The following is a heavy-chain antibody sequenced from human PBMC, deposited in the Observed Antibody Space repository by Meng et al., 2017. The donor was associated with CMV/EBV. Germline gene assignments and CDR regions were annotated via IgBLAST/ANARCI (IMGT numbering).Heavy chain of an antibody. CDR2: IKQDGSEK. D-gene: IGHD5-12*01. CDR3: ARDGVDMVATFY. J-gene: IGHJ4*02. V-gene: IGHV3-7*01. CDR1: GFTFSSYW. Sequence: GESLKISCAASGFTFSSYWMSWVRQAPGKGLEWVANIKQDGSEKYYVDSVKGRFTISRDNAKNSLYLQMNSLRAEDTAVYYCARDGVDMVATFYWGQGTLVTVSS.